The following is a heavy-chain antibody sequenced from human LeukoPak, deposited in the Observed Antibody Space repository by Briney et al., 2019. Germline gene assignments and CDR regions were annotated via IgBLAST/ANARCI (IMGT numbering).Heavy chain of an antibody. V-gene: IGHV3-9*03. J-gene: IGHJ3*02. CDR3: AREYYYDSSGYWRDAFDI. CDR2: ISWNSGSI. D-gene: IGHD3-22*01. CDR1: GFTFDDYA. Sequence: TGRSLRLSCAASGFTFDDYAMHWVRQAPGKGLEWVSGISWNSGSIGYADSVKGRFTISRDNAKNSLYLQMNSLRAEDMALYYCAREYYYDSSGYWRDAFDIWGQGTMVTVSS.